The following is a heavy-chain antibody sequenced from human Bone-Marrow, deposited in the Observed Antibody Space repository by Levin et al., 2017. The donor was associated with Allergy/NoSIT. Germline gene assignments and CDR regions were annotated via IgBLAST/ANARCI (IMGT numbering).Heavy chain of an antibody. J-gene: IGHJ3*02. Sequence: SETLSLTCTVSGGSISSSSYYWGWIRQPPGKGLEWIGSIYYSGSTYYNPSLKSRVTISVDTSKNQFSLKLSSVTAADTAVYYCARIPYDSRAFDIWGQGTMVTVSS. D-gene: IGHD3-22*01. CDR1: GGSISSSSYY. V-gene: IGHV4-39*07. CDR3: ARIPYDSRAFDI. CDR2: IYYSGST.